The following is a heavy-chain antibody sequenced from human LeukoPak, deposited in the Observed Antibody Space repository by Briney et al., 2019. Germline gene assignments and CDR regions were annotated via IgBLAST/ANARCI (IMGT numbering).Heavy chain of an antibody. Sequence: ASVKVSCKASGGTFSSYAISWVRQAPGQGLEWMGGIIPIFGTANYAQKLQGRVTITADKSTSTAYMELSSLRSEDTAVYYCARASVDTLNTIDYWGQGTLVTVSP. CDR2: IIPIFGTA. D-gene: IGHD5-18*01. J-gene: IGHJ4*02. V-gene: IGHV1-69*06. CDR1: GGTFSSYA. CDR3: ARASVDTLNTIDY.